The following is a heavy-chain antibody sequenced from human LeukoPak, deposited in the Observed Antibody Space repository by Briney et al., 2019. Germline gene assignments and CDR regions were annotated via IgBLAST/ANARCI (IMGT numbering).Heavy chain of an antibody. CDR3: ARSRSGYSYDHAAFEI. CDR1: GGSISTYY. D-gene: IGHD5-18*01. Sequence: SETLPLTCTVSGGSISTYYWSWIRQPPGKGLEWIAYVDYRGSTTYNPSLRSRVTIPVDTSRNQFSLKLSSVTAADTAVYYCARSRSGYSYDHAAFEIWGQGTMVTVSS. CDR2: VDYRGST. J-gene: IGHJ3*02. V-gene: IGHV4-59*01.